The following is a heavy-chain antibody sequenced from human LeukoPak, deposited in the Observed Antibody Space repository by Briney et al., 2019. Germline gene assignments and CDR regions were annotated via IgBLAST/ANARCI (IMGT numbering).Heavy chain of an antibody. CDR1: GFTFSSYS. CDR2: ISSSSSTI. J-gene: IGHJ4*02. CDR3: ARGRSAAGTRRFDY. Sequence: GGSLRLSCAASGFTFSSYSMNWVRLAPGKGLEWVSYISSSSSTIYYADSVKGRFTISRDNAKNSLYLQMNSLRAEDTAVYYCARGRSAAGTRRFDYWGQGTLVTVSS. V-gene: IGHV3-48*01. D-gene: IGHD6-13*01.